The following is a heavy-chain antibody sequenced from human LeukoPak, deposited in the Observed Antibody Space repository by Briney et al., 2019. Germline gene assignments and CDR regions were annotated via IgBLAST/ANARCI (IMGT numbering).Heavy chain of an antibody. V-gene: IGHV5-51*01. CDR1: GYSFTSYW. CDR2: IYPGDSDT. Sequence: EESLKISCKGSGYSFTSYWIGWVRQMPGKGLEWMGIIYPGDSDTRYSPSFQDQVTISADKSISTAYLQWSSLKASDTAMYYCTRHRPYYYDSSGMRYRDTMNWFDPWGQGTLVTVSS. CDR3: TRHRPYYYDSSGMRYRDTMNWFDP. D-gene: IGHD3-22*01. J-gene: IGHJ5*02.